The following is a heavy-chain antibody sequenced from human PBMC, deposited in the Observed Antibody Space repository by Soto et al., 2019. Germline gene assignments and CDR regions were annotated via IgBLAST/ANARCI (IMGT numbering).Heavy chain of an antibody. Sequence: SETLSLSCTISGGSFRSEAQYWSWGRQWPGKGVEWIGHLYYSGANYRDEALERCATISLDMTKNQFSLQMTAVTAADTATYFCARDRPVFPYANKGDHGMDVWGQGTTVTVSS. CDR1: GGSFRSEAQY. D-gene: IGHD3-10*01. CDR3: ARDRPVFPYANKGDHGMDV. V-gene: IGHV4-30-4*01. CDR2: LYYSGAN. J-gene: IGHJ6*02.